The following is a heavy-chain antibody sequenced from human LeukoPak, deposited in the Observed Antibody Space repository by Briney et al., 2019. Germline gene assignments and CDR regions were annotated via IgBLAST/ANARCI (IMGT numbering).Heavy chain of an antibody. CDR1: GGSISSHY. V-gene: IGHV4-59*08. CDR2: IYYSGST. J-gene: IGHJ5*02. D-gene: IGHD6-25*01. Sequence: PSETLSLTYTVSGGSISSHYWSWIRQPPGKGLEWIGYIYYSGSTNCNPSLKSRVTISLDTSKNQFSLKLNSVTAADTAVYYCARQAAATRNWFDPWGQGTLVTVSS. CDR3: ARQAAATRNWFDP.